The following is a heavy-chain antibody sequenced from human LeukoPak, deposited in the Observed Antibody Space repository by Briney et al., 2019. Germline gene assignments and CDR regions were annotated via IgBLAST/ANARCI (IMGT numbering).Heavy chain of an antibody. CDR2: INPNSGGT. V-gene: IGHV1-2*02. Sequence: ASVKVSCKASGYTFTGYYMHWVRQAPGQGHEWKGWINPNSGGTNYAQKFQGRVTMTRDTSISTAYMELSRLRSDDTAVYYCARARAAAGTRSFDPWGQGTLVPVSP. CDR3: ARARAAAGTRSFDP. D-gene: IGHD6-13*01. CDR1: GYTFTGYY. J-gene: IGHJ5*02.